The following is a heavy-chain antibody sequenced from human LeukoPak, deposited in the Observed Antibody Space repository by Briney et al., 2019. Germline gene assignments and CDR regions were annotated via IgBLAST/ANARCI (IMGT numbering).Heavy chain of an antibody. CDR3: ARGLAAAGTGRAD. D-gene: IGHD6-13*01. CDR1: GFTFSSYS. Sequence: PGGSLTLSCAASGFTFSSYSMNWVRQAPGKGLEWVSSISSSSSYIYYPASVKRRITISRDNAKNPLYLQMNSLRAEDTAVYYCARGLAAAGTGRADWGQGTLVTVSS. V-gene: IGHV3-21*01. CDR2: ISSSSSYI. J-gene: IGHJ4*02.